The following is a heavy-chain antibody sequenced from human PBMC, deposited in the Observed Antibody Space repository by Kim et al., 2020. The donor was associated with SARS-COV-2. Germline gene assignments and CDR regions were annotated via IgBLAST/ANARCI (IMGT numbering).Heavy chain of an antibody. CDR2: ITDRGTTI. J-gene: IGHJ5*01. CDR3: ATYSGNFDS. Sequence: GGSLRLSCTVSGFTINTYHMSWIRQAPGKGLEWVSFITDRGTTIYYADSVKGRFTISRDSAQNSLYLQMSSLRAEDTAVYYCATYSGNFDSWGRGTLVTV. D-gene: IGHD4-4*01. CDR1: GFTINTYH. V-gene: IGHV3-11*04.